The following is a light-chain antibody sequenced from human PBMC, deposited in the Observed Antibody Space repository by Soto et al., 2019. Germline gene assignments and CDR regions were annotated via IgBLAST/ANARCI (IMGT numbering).Light chain of an antibody. CDR2: EVR. J-gene: IGLJ1*01. Sequence: QSALTQPASVSGSAGQSITISCSGTMRDVGAYNLVSWYQQHPGTAPKLIIYEVRNRPSGISSRFSGSRSGNTASLTISGLQAEDEADYYCSSYTSSSTRVFGTGTKVTVL. CDR3: SSYTSSSTRV. V-gene: IGLV2-14*01. CDR1: MRDVGAYNL.